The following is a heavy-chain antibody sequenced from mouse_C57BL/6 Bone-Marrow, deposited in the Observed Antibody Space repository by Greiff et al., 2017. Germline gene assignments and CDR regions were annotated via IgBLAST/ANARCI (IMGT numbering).Heavy chain of an antibody. J-gene: IGHJ1*03. Sequence: EVKLMESGPGLAKPSQTLSLTCSVTGYSITSDYWNWIRKFPGNKLEYMGYISYSGSTYYNPSLKSRISITRDTSKNQYYLQLNSVTTEDTATYYCARYTPHYYGSSYGYFDVWGTGTTVTVSS. CDR3: ARYTPHYYGSSYGYFDV. V-gene: IGHV3-8*01. CDR2: ISYSGST. CDR1: GYSITSDY. D-gene: IGHD1-1*01.